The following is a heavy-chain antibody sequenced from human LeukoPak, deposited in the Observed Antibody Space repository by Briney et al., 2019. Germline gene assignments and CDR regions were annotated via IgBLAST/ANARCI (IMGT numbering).Heavy chain of an antibody. D-gene: IGHD5/OR15-5a*01. CDR1: GFTFSIYW. CDR2: IKPDGSEK. Sequence: TGGSLRLSCAASGFTFSIYWMGWVRQAPGKGLEWVANIKPDGSEKYYVDSVKGRFTISRDNAKKSLYLQMNNLNAADTSVYYCAREGTGVYFYYFDYWGQGTLVTVS. CDR3: AREGTGVYFYYFDY. J-gene: IGHJ4*02. V-gene: IGHV3-7*01.